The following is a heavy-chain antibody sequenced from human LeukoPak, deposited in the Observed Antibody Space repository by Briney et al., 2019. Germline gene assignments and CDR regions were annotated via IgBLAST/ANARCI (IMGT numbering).Heavy chain of an antibody. CDR1: EFTFSIYG. J-gene: IGHJ6*02. CDR3: AKEKGSGSYYNYQYGMDV. V-gene: IGHV3-30*18. D-gene: IGHD3-10*01. CDR2: ISFDGGNK. Sequence: PGGSLRLSCAASEFTFSIYGMHWVRQAPGKGLEWVGVISFDGGNKVYADSVKGRVTISRDNSKNTLSLQMNSLRAEDTAVYYCAKEKGSGSYYNYQYGMDVWGQGTTVTVSS.